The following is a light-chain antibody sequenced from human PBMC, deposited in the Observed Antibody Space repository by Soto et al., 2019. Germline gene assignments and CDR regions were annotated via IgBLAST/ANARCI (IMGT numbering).Light chain of an antibody. CDR3: QQSYSTPPA. CDR1: HSISSF. V-gene: IGKV1-39*01. J-gene: IGKJ1*01. Sequence: DIQMTQSPSSLSASVGDRVTITCRASHSISSFLSWYQQKPGKAPKLLIYAASSLQSGVPSRFSGSGSWTDFTLTISSLQTEDFASYYCQQSYSTPPAFGQGTKVEIK. CDR2: AAS.